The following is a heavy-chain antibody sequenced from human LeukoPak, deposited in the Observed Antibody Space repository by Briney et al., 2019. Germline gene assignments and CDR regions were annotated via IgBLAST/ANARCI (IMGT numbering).Heavy chain of an antibody. CDR1: GFTFSSYG. CDR3: AKDSEDDNCGYYAFDY. CDR2: ITSSGGST. Sequence: GGSLRLSCAASGFTFSSYGMSWVRQSPGKGLEWVSAITSSGGSTYYADSVKGRFTISRDNSKNTVYLQMNSLRAEDTAVYHCAKDSEDDNCGYYAFDYWGQGALVTVSS. D-gene: IGHD3-22*01. V-gene: IGHV3-23*01. J-gene: IGHJ4*02.